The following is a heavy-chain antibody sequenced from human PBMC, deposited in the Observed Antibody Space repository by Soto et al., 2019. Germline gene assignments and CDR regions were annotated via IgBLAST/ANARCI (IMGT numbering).Heavy chain of an antibody. D-gene: IGHD3-9*01. Sequence: ASETLSLTCAVYGGSFSGYYWSWIRQPPGKGLEWIGEINHSGSTNYNPSLKSRVTISVDTSKNQFSLKLSSVTAADTAVYYCARGRTYYDILTGYYIGPWFDPWGQGTLVTVSS. CDR1: GGSFSGYY. CDR2: INHSGST. V-gene: IGHV4-34*01. CDR3: ARGRTYYDILTGYYIGPWFDP. J-gene: IGHJ5*02.